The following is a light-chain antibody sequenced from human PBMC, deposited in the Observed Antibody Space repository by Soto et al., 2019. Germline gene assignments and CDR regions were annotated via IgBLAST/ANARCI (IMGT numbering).Light chain of an antibody. Sequence: DIPVTQSPSTLSAFVGDRVTITCRASQSVSSSLAWYQQKPGKAPKLLIYDAATLESGVPSRFSGSGYGTEFTLTINSLQPGDFATYYCQQYESFSPYTFGQGTRLEI. CDR2: DAA. J-gene: IGKJ2*01. CDR3: QQYESFSPYT. CDR1: QSVSSS. V-gene: IGKV1-5*01.